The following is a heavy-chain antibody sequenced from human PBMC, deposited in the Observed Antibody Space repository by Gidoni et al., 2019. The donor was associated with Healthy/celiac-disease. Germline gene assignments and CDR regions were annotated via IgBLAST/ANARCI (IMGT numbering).Heavy chain of an antibody. J-gene: IGHJ4*02. Sequence: QVQLVQSGAEVQKPGASVQVSCKASGYTFTGYYMHWVRQAPGQGPECMGRINPNSGGTNYAQKFQGRVTMTRDTSISTAYMELSRLRSDDTAVYYCAATTPGTPFDYWGQGTLVTVSS. D-gene: IGHD2-15*01. CDR3: AATTPGTPFDY. CDR1: GYTFTGYY. CDR2: INPNSGGT. V-gene: IGHV1-2*06.